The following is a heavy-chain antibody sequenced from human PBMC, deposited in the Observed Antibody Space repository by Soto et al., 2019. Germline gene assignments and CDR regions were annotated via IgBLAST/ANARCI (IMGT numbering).Heavy chain of an antibody. Sequence: GGSLRLSCAASGFTFSSYGMHWVRQAPGKGLEWVAVIWYDGSNKYYADSVKGRFTISRDNSKNTLYLQMNSLRAEDTAVYYCARDQEQQLAAFDYWGQGTLVTVSS. CDR1: GFTFSSYG. CDR2: IWYDGSNK. J-gene: IGHJ4*02. D-gene: IGHD6-13*01. V-gene: IGHV3-33*01. CDR3: ARDQEQQLAAFDY.